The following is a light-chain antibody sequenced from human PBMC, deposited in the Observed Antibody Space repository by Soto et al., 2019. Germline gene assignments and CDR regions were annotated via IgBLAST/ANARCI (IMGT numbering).Light chain of an antibody. Sequence: TQSPTTLSVSPAEIASPPCMASQSVASYLAWCQQKPGQAPRLLIYGESSRATGLPDRFSGSGSGTEFTRTITSLKSEDFAVYYCQQYSNWPQTFGQGNKVDIK. V-gene: IGKV3-15*01. J-gene: IGKJ1*01. CDR2: GES. CDR1: QSVASY. CDR3: QQYSNWPQT.